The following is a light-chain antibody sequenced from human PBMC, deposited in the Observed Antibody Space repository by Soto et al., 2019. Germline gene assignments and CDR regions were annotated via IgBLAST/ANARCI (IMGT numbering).Light chain of an antibody. CDR1: QAIRNS. Sequence: DIQMTQSPSSLSASVGDRVTITCRASQAIRNSLAWYQQKPGKVPSLLIYAASTLQPGVPSRFSGSGSGIDFTLTISSLQPEDVATYYCQKYFSAPFTFGPGTKLGIK. V-gene: IGKV1-27*01. CDR2: AAS. CDR3: QKYFSAPFT. J-gene: IGKJ3*01.